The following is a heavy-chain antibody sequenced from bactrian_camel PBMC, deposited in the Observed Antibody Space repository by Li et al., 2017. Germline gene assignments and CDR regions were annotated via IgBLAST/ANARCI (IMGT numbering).Heavy chain of an antibody. D-gene: IGHD1*01. CDR2: IDRAGSI. J-gene: IGHJ4*01. CDR1: RRVYSGYC. Sequence: VQAGGSLRLSCRTSRRVYSGYCMGWFRQHPGKEREGVALIDRAGSISYADSVKGRFTVSRNNALNTLSLKMNNLKTEDTAVYYCATGGKDNWRVSGQGTQVTVS. V-gene: IGHV3S53*01.